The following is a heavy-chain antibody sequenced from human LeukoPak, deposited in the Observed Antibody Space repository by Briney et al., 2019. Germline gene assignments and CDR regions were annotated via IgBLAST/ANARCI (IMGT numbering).Heavy chain of an antibody. J-gene: IGHJ3*02. D-gene: IGHD5-24*01. CDR2: ISYDGSNK. V-gene: IGHV3-30*18. CDR3: AKDRALGDGYNDAFDI. Sequence: GGSLRLSCAASGFTFSSYGMHWVRQAPGKGLEWVAVISYDGSNKYYADSVKGRFTISRDNSKNTLYLQMNCLRAEDTAVYYCAKDRALGDGYNDAFDIWGQGTMVTVSS. CDR1: GFTFSSYG.